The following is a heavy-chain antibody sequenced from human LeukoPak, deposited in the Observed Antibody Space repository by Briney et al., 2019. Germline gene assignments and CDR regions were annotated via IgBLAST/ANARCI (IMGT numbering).Heavy chain of an antibody. CDR1: GFTFDDYG. CDR2: ISSSSSYI. D-gene: IGHD6-19*01. J-gene: IGHJ3*02. CDR3: ARDPEAVAGTVRRDAFDI. Sequence: PGGSLRLSCAASGFTFDDYGMSWVRQAPGKGLEWVSSISSSSSYIYYADSVKGRFTISRDNAKNSLYLQMNSLRAEDTAVYYCARDPEAVAGTVRRDAFDIWGQGTMVTVSS. V-gene: IGHV3-21*01.